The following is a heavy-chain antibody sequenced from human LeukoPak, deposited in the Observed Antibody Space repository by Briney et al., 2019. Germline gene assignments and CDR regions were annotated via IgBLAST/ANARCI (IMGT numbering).Heavy chain of an antibody. V-gene: IGHV1-69*05. CDR3: AREIRYFDWLVPYYFDY. J-gene: IGHJ4*02. D-gene: IGHD3-9*01. Sequence: SVKVSCKASGYTFTGYYMHWVRQAPGQGLEWMGRIIPIFGTANYAQKFQGRVTITTDESTSTAYMELSSLRSEDTAVYYCAREIRYFDWLVPYYFDYWGQGTLVTVSS. CDR2: IIPIFGTA. CDR1: GYTFTGYY.